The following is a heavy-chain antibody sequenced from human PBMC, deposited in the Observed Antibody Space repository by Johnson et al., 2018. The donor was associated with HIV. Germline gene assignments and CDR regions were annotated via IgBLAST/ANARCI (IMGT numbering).Heavy chain of an antibody. CDR3: ARDQRLAAVATDGFDV. CDR2: LHSGGST. Sequence: QVLLVESGGGVVQPGRSLRLSCAASGFTFSSYAMHWVRQAPGKGLEWVSVLHSGGSTYYADSVKGRFTISRDNSKNTLYLQMNSLRAEDTAVYYCARDQRLAAVATDGFDVWGQGTMVTVSS. J-gene: IGHJ3*01. D-gene: IGHD6-13*01. V-gene: IGHV3-NL1*01. CDR1: GFTFSSYA.